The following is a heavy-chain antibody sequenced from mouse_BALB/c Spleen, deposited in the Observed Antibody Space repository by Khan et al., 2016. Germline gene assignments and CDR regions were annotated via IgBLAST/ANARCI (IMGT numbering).Heavy chain of an antibody. V-gene: IGHV3-6*02. D-gene: IGHD2-14*01. J-gene: IGHJ2*01. CDR1: GYSITSGYY. CDR3: ERGHREYYFDY. Sequence: EVQLQESGPGLVKSSQSLSLTCSVTGYSITSGYYWNWIRQFPGNKLEWMGYISYDGSNNYNPSLKNRISITRDTSKNQFFLKLNSVTTEDTATYYSERGHREYYFDYWGQGTTLTVSS. CDR2: ISYDGSN.